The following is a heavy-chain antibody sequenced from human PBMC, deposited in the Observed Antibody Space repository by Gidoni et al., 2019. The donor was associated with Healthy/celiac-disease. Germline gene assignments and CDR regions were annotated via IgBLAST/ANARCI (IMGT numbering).Heavy chain of an antibody. V-gene: IGHV4-34*01. CDR2: INHSGST. CDR1: GGSFSGYY. D-gene: IGHD3-10*01. J-gene: IGHJ4*02. CDR3: ARGSLGSGSYYFDY. Sequence: QVQLQQWGAGLLKPSETLSLTCAVYGGSFSGYYWSWIRQPPVKGLEWIGEINHSGSTNYNPSLKIRVTISVDTSKNQFSLKLSSVTAADTAVYYCARGSLGSGSYYFDYWGQGTLVTVSS.